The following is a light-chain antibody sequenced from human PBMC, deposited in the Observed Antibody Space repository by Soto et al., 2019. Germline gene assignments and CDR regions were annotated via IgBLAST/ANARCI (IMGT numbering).Light chain of an antibody. J-gene: IGKJ1*01. CDR1: QSVSSNY. Sequence: EIVLTQSPDTLSLSPGERATLSCRASQSVSSNYLAWYQQKPGQAPRPLIYGASSRATGIPDRFSGSGAGTDFTLTISRLEPEDFAVYYCQQYGSSPWTFGQGTKVEIK. CDR3: QQYGSSPWT. CDR2: GAS. V-gene: IGKV3-20*01.